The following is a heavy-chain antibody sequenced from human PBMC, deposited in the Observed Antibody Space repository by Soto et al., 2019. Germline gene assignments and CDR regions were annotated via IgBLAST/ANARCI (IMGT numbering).Heavy chain of an antibody. Sequence: VGSLRLSCASSVCTFSTYTMNCVRHSPGKGLEWISSISSGSSYIYYAGSVKGRFTISRDNAKNSLFLQMNSLRADDTAVYYCARDIMSGGAYPNYWGPVTEVNVTS. CDR1: VCTFSTYT. CDR3: ARDIMSGGAYPNY. CDR2: ISSGSSYI. D-gene: IGHD3-10*01. V-gene: IGHV3-21*01. J-gene: IGHJ4*02.